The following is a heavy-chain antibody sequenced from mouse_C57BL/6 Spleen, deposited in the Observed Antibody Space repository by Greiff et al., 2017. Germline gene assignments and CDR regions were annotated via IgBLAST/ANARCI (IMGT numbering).Heavy chain of an antibody. Sequence: QVQLKQSGAELVRPGASVKLSCKASGYTFTDYYINWVKQRPGQGLEWIARIYPGSGNTYYNEKFKGKATLTAEKSSSTAYMQLSSLTSADSAVYFCGKEGNCWYFDGWGTGTTVTVSS. V-gene: IGHV1-76*01. CDR3: GKEGNCWYFDG. J-gene: IGHJ1*03. D-gene: IGHD2-1*01. CDR1: GYTFTDYY. CDR2: IYPGSGNT.